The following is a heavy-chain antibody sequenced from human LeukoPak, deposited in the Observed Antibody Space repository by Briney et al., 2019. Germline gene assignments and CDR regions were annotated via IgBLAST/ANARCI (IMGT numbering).Heavy chain of an antibody. CDR1: GGSFSGYY. J-gene: IGHJ4*02. CDR3: ARGRFEYSSGWYGWLNYFDY. Sequence: KPSETLSLTCAVYGGSFSGYYWSWIRQPPGKGLEWIGEINHSGSTNYNPSLKSRVTIPVDTSKNQFSLKLSSVTAADTAVYYCARGRFEYSSGWYGWLNYFDYWGQGTLVTVSS. V-gene: IGHV4-34*01. CDR2: INHSGST. D-gene: IGHD6-19*01.